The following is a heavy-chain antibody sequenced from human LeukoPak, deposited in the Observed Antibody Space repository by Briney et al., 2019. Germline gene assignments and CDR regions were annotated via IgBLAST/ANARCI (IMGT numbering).Heavy chain of an antibody. CDR1: GFTFNNYA. CDR2: ITIAGDGT. V-gene: IGHV3-23*01. CDR3: VRAAPIDCSSTTCSLFDN. Sequence: PGVSLRLSCAGSGFTFNNYAMSWVRQTPTKGLEWVSTITIAGDGTYYADPVRGRFTMSRDKSKNTLYLQMSSLRAEDTAVYYCVRAAPIDCSSTTCSLFDNWGQGILVTVSS. D-gene: IGHD2-2*01. J-gene: IGHJ4*02.